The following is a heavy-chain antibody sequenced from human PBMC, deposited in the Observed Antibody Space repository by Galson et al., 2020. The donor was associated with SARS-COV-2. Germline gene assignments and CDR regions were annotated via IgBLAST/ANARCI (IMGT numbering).Heavy chain of an antibody. CDR1: GFTFSSYG. V-gene: IGHV3-33*01. J-gene: IGHJ4*02. D-gene: IGHD3-10*01. CDR2: IWYDGSNK. Sequence: LSLTCAASGFTFSSYGMHWVRQAPGKGLEWVAVIWYDGSNKYYADSVKGRFTISRDNSKNTLYLQMNSLRAEDTAVYYCARAYYYGSGSFPFDYWGQGTLVTVSS. CDR3: ARAYYYGSGSFPFDY.